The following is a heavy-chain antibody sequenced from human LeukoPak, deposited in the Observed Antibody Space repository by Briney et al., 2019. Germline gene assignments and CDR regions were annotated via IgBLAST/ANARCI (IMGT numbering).Heavy chain of an antibody. D-gene: IGHD3-22*01. CDR1: GGSIRNYY. CDR2: IYSSGNT. J-gene: IGHJ3*02. Sequence: SETLSLTCTVSGGSIRNYYWSWIRQPPGKGLEYIGYIYSSGNTDYNPSLKSRVTISVDTSKNQFSLKLSSVTAADTAVYYCARVGYDSSGYYYAAAFDIWGQGTMVTVSS. CDR3: ARVGYDSSGYYYAAAFDI. V-gene: IGHV4-4*09.